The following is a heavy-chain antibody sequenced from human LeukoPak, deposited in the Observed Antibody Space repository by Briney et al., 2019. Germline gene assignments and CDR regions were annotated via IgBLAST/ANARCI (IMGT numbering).Heavy chain of an antibody. J-gene: IGHJ4*02. D-gene: IGHD2-15*01. CDR2: MYYSGTT. CDR3: GVQMSSCCVDY. Sequence: SETLSLTCTVSGGSFSSSYYWGWIRQPPGKGMEWIGNMYYSGTTYYNPSLKSRVTISVDASKNHFSMKLSSVTAADTAVYYCGVQMSSCCVDYWGQGTLVTVSS. V-gene: IGHV4-39*01. CDR1: GGSFSSSYY.